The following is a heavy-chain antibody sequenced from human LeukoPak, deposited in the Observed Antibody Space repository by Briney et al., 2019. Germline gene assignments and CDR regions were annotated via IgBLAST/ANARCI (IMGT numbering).Heavy chain of an antibody. V-gene: IGHV2-5*02. D-gene: IGHD5-12*01. CDR3: AHGGEGSGYDWGGFDI. CDR1: GFSLSTSGVA. CDR2: VYWDDDK. J-gene: IGHJ3*02. Sequence: ESGPTLVNPTQTLTLTCTFSGFSLSTSGVAVGWIRQPPGKALEWLALVYWDDDKRYSPSLKSRLTITKDTSKNQVVLTMTKMDPVDTATYYCAHGGEGSGYDWGGFDIWGQGTMVTVSS.